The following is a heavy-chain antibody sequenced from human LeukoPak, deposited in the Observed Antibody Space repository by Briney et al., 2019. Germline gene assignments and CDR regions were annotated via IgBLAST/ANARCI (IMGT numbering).Heavy chain of an antibody. CDR1: VGSMTTTNYY. J-gene: IGHJ5*02. Sequence: SETLSLTCTVSVGSMTTTNYYWAWIRQPPGRGLEWIGSMYHSGITYYNPSLKSRVTMSVDTSKDQFSLKLISVTAADTAVYYCARQDYSSPEGCFDLWGHGSLVTVSS. V-gene: IGHV4-39*01. CDR2: MYHSGIT. D-gene: IGHD6-13*01. CDR3: ARQDYSSPEGCFDL.